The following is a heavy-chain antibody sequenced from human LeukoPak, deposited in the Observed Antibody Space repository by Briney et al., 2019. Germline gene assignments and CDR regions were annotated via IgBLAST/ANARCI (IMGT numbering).Heavy chain of an antibody. CDR1: GGSFSVYY. D-gene: IGHD6-6*01. V-gene: IGHV4-34*01. J-gene: IGHJ4*02. Sequence: PSETLSLTCAVYGGSFSVYYWSWIRQPPGKGLEWIGEINHSGSTNYNPSPKSRVTISVDTSKNQFSLKLSSVTAADTAVYYCARGSRIAAPNYWGQGTLVTVSS. CDR2: INHSGST. CDR3: ARGSRIAAPNY.